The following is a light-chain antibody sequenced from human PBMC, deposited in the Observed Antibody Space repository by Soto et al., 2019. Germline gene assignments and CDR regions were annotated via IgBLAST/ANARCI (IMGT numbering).Light chain of an antibody. CDR2: AAS. Sequence: AIQMTHSPSSPFASVGDRVTITCRASQGIRKDLGWYQQKPGKAPKLLIYAASSLKSGVPSRLSGSGSGTDYTLTFSSLQPEDFATYYCLQDYNSPVTFGQGTKLDIK. V-gene: IGKV1-6*01. J-gene: IGKJ1*01. CDR3: LQDYNSPVT. CDR1: QGIRKD.